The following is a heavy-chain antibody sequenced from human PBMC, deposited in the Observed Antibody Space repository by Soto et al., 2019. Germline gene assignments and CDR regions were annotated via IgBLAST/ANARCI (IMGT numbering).Heavy chain of an antibody. CDR1: GYTLTGYY. J-gene: IGHJ6*02. D-gene: IGHD3-3*01. CDR2: INPNSGGT. Sequence: ASVKVSCKASGYTLTGYYMHWVRQAPGQGLEWMGWINPNSGGTNYAQKFQGRVTMTRDTSISTAYMELSRLRSDDTAVYYCAREDGVVTGYGMDVWGQGTTVTVSS. CDR3: AREDGVVTGYGMDV. V-gene: IGHV1-2*02.